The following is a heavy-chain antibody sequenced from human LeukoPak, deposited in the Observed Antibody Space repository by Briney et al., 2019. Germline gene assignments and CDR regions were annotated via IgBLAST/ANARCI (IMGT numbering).Heavy chain of an antibody. CDR3: ARTYCSGGSCYVERFIDY. V-gene: IGHV3-66*01. J-gene: IGHJ4*02. CDR1: GFTFSSNY. D-gene: IGHD2-15*01. CDR2: IYGGGST. Sequence: GGSLRLSCAASGFTFSSNYMSWVRQTPGKGLEWVSVIYGGGSTYYADSVKGRFTISRDNSKNTLYLQMNSLRAEDTAVYYCARTYCSGGSCYVERFIDYWGQGTLVTVSS.